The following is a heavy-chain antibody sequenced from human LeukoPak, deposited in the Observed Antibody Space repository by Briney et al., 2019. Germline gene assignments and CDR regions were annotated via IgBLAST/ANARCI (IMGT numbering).Heavy chain of an antibody. V-gene: IGHV1-2*02. CDR2: INPNSGGT. CDR1: VYTFTGYY. D-gene: IGHD2-15*01. Sequence: GASVKVSCKASVYTFTGYYMHWARQAPGQGLEWMGWINPNSGGTNYAQKFQGRVTMTRDTSISTAYMELSRLRSDDTAVYYCARLEVVVIVPASWFDPWGQGTLVTVSS. J-gene: IGHJ5*02. CDR3: ARLEVVVIVPASWFDP.